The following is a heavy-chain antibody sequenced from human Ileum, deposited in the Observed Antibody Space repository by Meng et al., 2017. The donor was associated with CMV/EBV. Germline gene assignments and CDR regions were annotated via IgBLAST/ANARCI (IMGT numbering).Heavy chain of an antibody. J-gene: IGHJ4*02. CDR3: VRGQDIVIVRYFDD. CDR1: GGSFSGYY. D-gene: IGHD2-2*01. CDR2: INHLGNT. Sequence: SETLSLTCAVHGGSFSGYYWGWIRQPPGKGLEWIGEINHLGNTNYNPSLKSRVTISVDTSKNQFSLKLNSVTAADTAVYYCVRGQDIVIVRYFDDWGQGTRVTCYS. V-gene: IGHV4-34*01.